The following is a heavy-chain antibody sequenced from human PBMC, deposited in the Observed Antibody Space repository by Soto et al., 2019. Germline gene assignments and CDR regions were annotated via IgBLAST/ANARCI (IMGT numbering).Heavy chain of an antibody. V-gene: IGHV4-30-2*06. CDR2: TYQSGSA. J-gene: IGHJ6*04. Sequence: PSETLSRTGRVSGGSISSCGYSWTWIRQSPGKVLEWIGYTYQSGSAYYNTSLKSRVTRSVDRSKNQFSLNLTSVTPAGTAVYYCARDYYAMDVWGKGTSVTVSS. CDR3: ARDYYAMDV. CDR1: GGSISSCGYS.